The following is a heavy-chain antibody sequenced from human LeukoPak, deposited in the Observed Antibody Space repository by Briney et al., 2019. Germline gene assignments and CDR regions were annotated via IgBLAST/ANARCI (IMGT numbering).Heavy chain of an antibody. CDR2: IYPGESNI. D-gene: IGHD5-12*01. J-gene: IGHJ5*02. CDR3: ARRVTTVATSWFDP. Sequence: GESLKISCKGSGYSFTSYWIGWVRQMPGKGLEWMGFIYPGESNIRYSPSFQGQVTISADRSITTAYLQWSSLKASDTAMYYCARRVTTVATSWFDPWGQGTLVTVSS. V-gene: IGHV5-51*01. CDR1: GYSFTSYW.